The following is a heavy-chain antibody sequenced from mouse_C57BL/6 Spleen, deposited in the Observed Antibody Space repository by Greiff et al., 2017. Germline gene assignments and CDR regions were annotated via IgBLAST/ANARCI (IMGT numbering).Heavy chain of an antibody. J-gene: IGHJ1*03. D-gene: IGHD1-1*01. CDR1: GYTFTSYW. Sequence: VQLQQPGSELVRPGSSVKLSCKASGYTFTSYWMHWVKQRPIQGLEWIGNIDPSDIETHYNQKFKDKATLTVDKSSSTAYMQLSGLTSEGSAVYYCARKGYYYGSSSYWYFDVWGTGTTVTVSS. CDR3: ARKGYYYGSSSYWYFDV. V-gene: IGHV1-52*01. CDR2: IDPSDIET.